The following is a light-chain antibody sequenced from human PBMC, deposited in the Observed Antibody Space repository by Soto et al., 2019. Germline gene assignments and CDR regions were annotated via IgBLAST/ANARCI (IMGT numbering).Light chain of an antibody. CDR3: QQYGSSVT. Sequence: EIVLTQSPGTLSFSPGERATLSCRASQSVSSSYLAWYQQKPGQAPRLLISGAHNRAPGIPDRFSGSESGTDFTLRISRLEPEDFAVYYCQQYGSSVTFGQGTKVDIK. J-gene: IGKJ1*01. CDR2: GAH. CDR1: QSVSSSY. V-gene: IGKV3-20*01.